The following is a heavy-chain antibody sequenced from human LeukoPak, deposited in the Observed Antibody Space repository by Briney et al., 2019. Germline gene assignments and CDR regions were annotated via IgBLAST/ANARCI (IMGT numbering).Heavy chain of an antibody. CDR2: SYYSGST. J-gene: IGHJ6*03. D-gene: IGHD3-3*01. V-gene: IGHV4-39*07. CDR1: GGSISSSSYY. Sequence: PSQTLSLTCTGSGGSISSSSYYWGGIRQPPGKGLEWIGSSYYSGSTYYNPSLKSRVTISVDTSKNQFSLKLSSVTAADTAVYYCAREWVGYDFWSGYYPPWNYMDVWGKGTTVTVSS. CDR3: AREWVGYDFWSGYYPPWNYMDV.